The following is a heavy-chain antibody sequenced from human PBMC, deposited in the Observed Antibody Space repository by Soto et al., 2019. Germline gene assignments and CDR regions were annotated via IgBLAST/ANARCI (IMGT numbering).Heavy chain of an antibody. V-gene: IGHV4-34*01. J-gene: IGHJ6*02. Sequence: XGTLSLTCAVYGGSFSGYYWSWIRQPPGKGLEWIGEINHSGSTNYNPSLKSRVTISVDTSKNQFSLKLSSVTAADTAVYYCARRRQVYYYYGMDVWGQGTTVTVSS. CDR2: INHSGST. CDR3: ARRRQVYYYYGMDV. CDR1: GGSFSGYY.